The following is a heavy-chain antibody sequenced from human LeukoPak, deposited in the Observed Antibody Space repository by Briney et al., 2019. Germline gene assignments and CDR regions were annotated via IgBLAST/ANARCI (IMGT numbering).Heavy chain of an antibody. D-gene: IGHD3-22*01. J-gene: IGHJ6*03. CDR2: IIPIFGTA. CDR3: ASRNDSSGYGNYYYYYMDV. Sequence: SVKVSCKASGGTFSSYAISWVRQAPGQGLEWMGRIIPIFGTANYAQKFQGRVTITTDESTSTSYMELSSLRSEDTAVYYCASRNDSSGYGNYYYYYMDVWGKGTTVTVSS. CDR1: GGTFSSYA. V-gene: IGHV1-69*05.